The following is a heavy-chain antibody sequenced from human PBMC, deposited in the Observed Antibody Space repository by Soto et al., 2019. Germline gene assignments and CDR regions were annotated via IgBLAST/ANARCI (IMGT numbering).Heavy chain of an antibody. D-gene: IGHD3-22*01. J-gene: IGHJ4*02. CDR3: EREVASYDRSGFFDY. CDR2: ISSSGSTI. CDR1: GFTFSSYE. Sequence: PGGSLRLSCAASGFTFSSYEMNWVRQAPGKGLEWVSYISSSGSTIYYADSVKGRFTISRDNSKNTLYLQMHSLRADDTAVYYCEREVASYDRSGFFDYWGQGALVTVSS. V-gene: IGHV3-48*03.